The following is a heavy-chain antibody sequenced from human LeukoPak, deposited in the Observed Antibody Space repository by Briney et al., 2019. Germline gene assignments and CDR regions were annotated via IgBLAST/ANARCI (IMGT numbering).Heavy chain of an antibody. CDR3: ARRSGSDALDI. V-gene: IGHV5-51*01. CDR1: GYSFTSYW. D-gene: IGHD3-10*01. J-gene: IGHJ3*02. Sequence: GESLKISCKGSGYSFTSYWIAWGRQMPGKGLEWMGIIYPGDSYTTYSPSFQGQVTISADKSISTAYLQWRSLKASDTAMYYCARRSGSDALDIWGQGTMVTVSS. CDR2: IYPGDSYT.